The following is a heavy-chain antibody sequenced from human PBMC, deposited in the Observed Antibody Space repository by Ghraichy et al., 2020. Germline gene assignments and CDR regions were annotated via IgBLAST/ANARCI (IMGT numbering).Heavy chain of an antibody. CDR1: GFTFSSYA. D-gene: IGHD2-21*02. CDR2: ISGSGGST. Sequence: LSLTCVASGFTFSSYAMSWVRQAPGKGLEWVSAISGSGGSTYYADSVKGRFTISRDNSKNTLYLQMNSLRAEDTAVYYCAKSYQPHCGGDCRSFFDYWGQGTLVTVSS. CDR3: AKSYQPHCGGDCRSFFDY. V-gene: IGHV3-23*01. J-gene: IGHJ4*02.